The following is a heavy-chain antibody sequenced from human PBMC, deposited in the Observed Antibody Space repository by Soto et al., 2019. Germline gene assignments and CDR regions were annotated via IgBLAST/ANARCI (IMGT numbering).Heavy chain of an antibody. CDR2: VIPTLATA. J-gene: IGHJ3*02. CDR1: GGPFNNHA. CDR3: ASDYGEMDAFDI. Sequence: QVQLVQSGAEVKKPGSSVKVSCKTSGGPFNNHAINWVRQAPGQGLEWVGLVIPTLATADYAQKFQGRVTMTADEVTNTAYMGLSSLRSDDTGVYYCASDYGEMDAFDIWGQGTLVTVSS. D-gene: IGHD4-17*01. V-gene: IGHV1-69*01.